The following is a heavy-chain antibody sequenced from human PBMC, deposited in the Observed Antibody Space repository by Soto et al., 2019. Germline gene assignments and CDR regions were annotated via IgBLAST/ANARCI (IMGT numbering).Heavy chain of an antibody. V-gene: IGHV4-4*07. J-gene: IGHJ5*02. CDR3: ARENTPEMTRGWFAP. Sequence: QAQLQVSGPGLVKPAESLSLICNVSGVPITDSYWSWIRQSPGKGLEWIGRVHAGGSFNYNPSLRRLPAISVETSKGQVSLRLTSVTAADTAVYFCARENTPEMTRGWFAPWGQGTLVTVSS. D-gene: IGHD3-10*01. CDR2: VHAGGSF. CDR1: GVPITDSY.